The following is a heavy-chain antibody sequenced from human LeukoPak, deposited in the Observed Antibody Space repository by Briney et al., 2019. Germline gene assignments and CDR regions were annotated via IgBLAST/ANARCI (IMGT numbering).Heavy chain of an antibody. CDR3: ARTDGHDFWSGYYLGPGNWFDP. Sequence: ASVQVSCKASGYTFTGYYMHWVRQAPGQGLEWMGWINPNSGGTNYAQKFQGRVTMTRDTSISTAYMELSRLRSDDTAVYYCARTDGHDFWSGYYLGPGNWFDPWGQGTLVTVSS. D-gene: IGHD3-3*01. J-gene: IGHJ5*02. CDR1: GYTFTGYY. CDR2: INPNSGGT. V-gene: IGHV1-2*02.